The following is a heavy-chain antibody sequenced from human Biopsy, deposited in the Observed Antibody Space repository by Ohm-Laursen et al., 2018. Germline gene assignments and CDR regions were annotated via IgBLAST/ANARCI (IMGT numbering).Heavy chain of an antibody. Sequence: GTLSLTCPVSGGSISDDYWNWIRQPPGKGLQVIGYISSGGRAKYNPSLKGRLTISLDTSKNQLSLRLSSVTAADSAIYYCARERQFRFLEGAFDYWGQGILVTVSS. CDR2: ISSGGRA. J-gene: IGHJ4*02. CDR3: ARERQFRFLEGAFDY. V-gene: IGHV4-59*01. CDR1: GGSISDDY. D-gene: IGHD3-3*01.